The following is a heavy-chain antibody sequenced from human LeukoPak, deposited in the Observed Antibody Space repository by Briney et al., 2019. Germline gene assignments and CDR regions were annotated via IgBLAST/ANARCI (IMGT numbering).Heavy chain of an antibody. D-gene: IGHD6-13*01. CDR1: GYTLTELS. J-gene: IGHJ4*02. CDR2: FDPEDGET. CDR3: AARYSSSWYVDY. V-gene: IGHV1-24*01. Sequence: ASVKVSCKVSGYTLTELSMHWVRQAPGKGLEWMGGFDPEDGETIYAQKFQGRVTMTEDTSTDTAYMELSSLRSEDTAVYYCAARYSSSWYVDYWVQGTLVTVSS.